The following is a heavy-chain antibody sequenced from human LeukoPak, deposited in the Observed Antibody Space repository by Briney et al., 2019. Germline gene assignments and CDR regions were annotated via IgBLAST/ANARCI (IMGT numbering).Heavy chain of an antibody. D-gene: IGHD5-12*01. CDR3: AAGTPNIVAHDAFDI. J-gene: IGHJ3*02. Sequence: ASVKVSCKASGGTFSSYAISWVRQAPGQGLEWMGGIIPIFGTANYAQKLQERVTITRDMSTSTAYMELSSLRSEDTAVYYCAAGTPNIVAHDAFDIWGQGTMVTVSS. CDR1: GGTFSSYA. V-gene: IGHV1-69*05. CDR2: IIPIFGTA.